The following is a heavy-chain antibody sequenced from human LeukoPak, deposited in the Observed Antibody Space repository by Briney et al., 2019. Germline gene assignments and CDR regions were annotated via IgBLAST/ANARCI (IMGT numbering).Heavy chain of an antibody. CDR2: INPNSGGT. D-gene: IGHD3-10*01. J-gene: IGHJ4*02. V-gene: IGHV1-2*06. CDR3: ARVPYYYGSGIFDY. CDR1: GYTFTGYY. Sequence: ASVKVSCKASGYTFTGYYMHWVRQAPGQGLEWMGRINPNSGGTNYAQKFQGRVTMTRDTSISTAYMELSRLKSDDTAVYYCARVPYYYGSGIFDYWGQGTLVTVSS.